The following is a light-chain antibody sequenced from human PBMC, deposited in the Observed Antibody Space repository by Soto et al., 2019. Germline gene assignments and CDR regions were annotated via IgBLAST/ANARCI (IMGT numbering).Light chain of an antibody. CDR3: CSYAGSSPHDV. J-gene: IGLJ7*01. V-gene: IGLV2-23*01. CDR2: EGS. CDR1: SSDVGSYNL. Sequence: QSALTQPASVAGSPGQSITISCTGTSSDVGSYNLVSWYQQHPGKAPKLMIYEGSKRPSGVSNRFSGSKSGNTASLTISGLQAEDEADYYCCSYAGSSPHDVFGGGTQLTVL.